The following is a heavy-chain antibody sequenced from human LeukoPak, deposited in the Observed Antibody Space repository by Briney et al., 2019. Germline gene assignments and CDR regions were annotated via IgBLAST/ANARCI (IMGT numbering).Heavy chain of an antibody. D-gene: IGHD3-3*01. J-gene: IGHJ6*03. CDR1: GGSLSSSHYY. Sequence: SETLSLTCTVSGGSLSSSHYYWGWIRQPPGKGLEWLGTIYYSGTTYYNPSLESRVTMSEDTSKNQFSLTLRSVTATDTAVYYCARQISDYYYYYIDVWGKGTTVTVSS. CDR3: ARQISDYYYYYIDV. CDR2: IYYSGTT. V-gene: IGHV4-39*01.